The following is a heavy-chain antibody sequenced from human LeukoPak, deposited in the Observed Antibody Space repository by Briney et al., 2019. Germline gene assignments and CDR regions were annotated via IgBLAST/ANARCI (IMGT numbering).Heavy chain of an antibody. CDR3: AKDRTKSVVPAAMDY. CDR2: IRHDGSEK. Sequence: GGSLRLSCAASGFTFSSYCMSWVRQAPGKGLEWVAIIRHDGSEKYYVDSVKGRLTISRDNSKNALYLQMNSLRAEDTAVYYCAKDRTKSVVPAAMDYWGQGTLVTVSS. D-gene: IGHD2-2*01. CDR1: GFTFSSYC. J-gene: IGHJ4*02. V-gene: IGHV3-30*02.